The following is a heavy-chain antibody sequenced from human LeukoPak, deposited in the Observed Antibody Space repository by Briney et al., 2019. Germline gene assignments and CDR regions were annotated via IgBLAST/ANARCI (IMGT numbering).Heavy chain of an antibody. CDR2: INPNSGGT. Sequence: ASVKVSSKPSVYTFTVYYMHWGRQAPGQRLERMGWINPNSGGTNYAQKFQGRVTMTRDTSISTAYMELSRLRSDDTAVYYCAPLASKDAFDIWGQGTMVTVSS. D-gene: IGHD4-11*01. CDR3: APLASKDAFDI. V-gene: IGHV1-2*02. CDR1: VYTFTVYY. J-gene: IGHJ3*02.